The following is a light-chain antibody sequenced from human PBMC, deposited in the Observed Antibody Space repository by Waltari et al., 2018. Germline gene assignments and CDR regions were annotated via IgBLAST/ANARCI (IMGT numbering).Light chain of an antibody. V-gene: IGKV3D-20*02. Sequence: EIVLPQSPGTLSLSPGERATLSCSASQSVSSSYLAWSQQKPGQAPRLLIYGASSRATGIPDRFSGSGSGTDFTLKISRVEAEDVGVYYCMQGRHWPWTFGQGTKVEIK. J-gene: IGKJ1*01. CDR3: MQGRHWPWT. CDR2: GAS. CDR1: QSVSSSY.